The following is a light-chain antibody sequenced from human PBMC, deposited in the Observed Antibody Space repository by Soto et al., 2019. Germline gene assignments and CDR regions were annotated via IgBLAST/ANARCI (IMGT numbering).Light chain of an antibody. V-gene: IGKV3-20*01. CDR1: QSVDNNY. Sequence: EIVLTQSPGSLSLSPGERATLSCRASQSVDNNYLAWYQQKPGQAPRLLIYGASTRATGIPNRFSGSGSGTDFTLTISRLEPEDFAVYFCQQYGTSPGLIPFGPGTKVDIK. CDR2: GAS. J-gene: IGKJ3*01. CDR3: QQYGTSPGLIP.